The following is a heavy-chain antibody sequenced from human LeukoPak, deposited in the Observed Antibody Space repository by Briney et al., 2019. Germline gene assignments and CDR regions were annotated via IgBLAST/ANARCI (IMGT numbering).Heavy chain of an antibody. Sequence: GGSLRLSRAASGFTLRTYAMSWVRPAPGKGLEWASAISGSGGSTYFPDSVKGRFTISRDNSKNTLYLQRNSLRAEDTAVYYCAERATDYWGQGALVTVSS. CDR2: ISGSGGST. CDR3: AERATDY. J-gene: IGHJ4*02. V-gene: IGHV3-23*01. CDR1: GFTLRTYA.